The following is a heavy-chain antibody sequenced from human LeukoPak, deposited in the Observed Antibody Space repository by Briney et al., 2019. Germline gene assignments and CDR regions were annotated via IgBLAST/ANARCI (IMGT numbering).Heavy chain of an antibody. J-gene: IGHJ4*02. CDR2: IRYDGSN. CDR3: AKNDWGSGPFDY. CDR1: GFTFSSFG. D-gene: IGHD3-10*01. V-gene: IGHV3-30*02. Sequence: PGGSLRLSCAASGFTFSSFGMHWVRQAPGKGLEWVAFIRYDGSNNYADSVKGRFTISRDNSKNTLYLLMNSLRAEDTAVYYCAKNDWGSGPFDYWSQGTLVTVSS.